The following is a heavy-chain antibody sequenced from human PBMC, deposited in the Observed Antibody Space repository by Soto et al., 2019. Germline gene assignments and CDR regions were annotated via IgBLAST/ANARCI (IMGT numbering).Heavy chain of an antibody. CDR2: IYYSGST. J-gene: IGHJ5*02. Sequence: SETLSLTCTVSGGSISSGGYYWSWIRQHPGKGLEWIGYIYYSGSTYYNPSLKSRVTISVDTSKNQFSLKLSSVTAADTAVFYCARATDNWFDPWGQGTLVTVSS. V-gene: IGHV4-31*03. CDR1: GGSISSGGYY. CDR3: ARATDNWFDP. D-gene: IGHD4-4*01.